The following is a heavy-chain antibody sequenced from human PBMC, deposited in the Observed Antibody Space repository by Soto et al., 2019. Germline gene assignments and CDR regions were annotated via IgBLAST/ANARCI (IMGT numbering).Heavy chain of an antibody. CDR2: INHSGST. Sequence: SETLSLTCAVYGGSFSGYYWSWIRQPPGKGLGWIGEINHSGSTNYNPSLKSRVTISVAPSKNQFSLKLSSVTAADTAVHYCARVRIQLWLSYYYGMDVWGQGTTVTVSS. D-gene: IGHD5-18*01. CDR3: ARVRIQLWLSYYYGMDV. V-gene: IGHV4-34*01. CDR1: GGSFSGYY. J-gene: IGHJ6*02.